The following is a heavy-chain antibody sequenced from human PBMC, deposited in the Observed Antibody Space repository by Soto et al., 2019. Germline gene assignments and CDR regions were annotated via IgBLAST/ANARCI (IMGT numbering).Heavy chain of an antibody. Sequence: PGVSLRLSCATSGFTFSSYAMCWVRQAPGKGLEWVSALGGTGGRPYYADSVKGRFTVSRDNSRNTLSLQMNSLRVEDTAMYYCAKADRPYSEILTGSDYWGQGTLVTVSS. CDR1: GFTFSSYA. J-gene: IGHJ4*02. D-gene: IGHD3-9*01. CDR2: LGGTGGRP. CDR3: AKADRPYSEILTGSDY. V-gene: IGHV3-23*01.